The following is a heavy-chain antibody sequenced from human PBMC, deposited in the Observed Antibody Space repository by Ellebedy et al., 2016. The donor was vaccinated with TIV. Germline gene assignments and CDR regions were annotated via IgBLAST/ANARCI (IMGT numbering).Heavy chain of an antibody. CDR3: ARDHIVVVPAANAFEI. CDR1: GFTFSNYA. CDR2: ISYDGSNK. J-gene: IGHJ3*02. V-gene: IGHV3-30*01. D-gene: IGHD2-2*01. Sequence: GESLKISCTASGFTFSNYAIHWVRQAPGKGLEWVAVISYDGSNKYYADSVKGRFTISRDNSKNTLYLQMNSLRAEDTAVYYCARDHIVVVPAANAFEIWGQGTMVTVSS.